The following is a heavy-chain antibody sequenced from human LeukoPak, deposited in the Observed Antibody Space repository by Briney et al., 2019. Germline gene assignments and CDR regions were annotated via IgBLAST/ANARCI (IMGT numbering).Heavy chain of an antibody. CDR2: ISSSSSYI. CDR3: ARDQRYCSGGSCYSKPYYYGMDV. D-gene: IGHD2-15*01. J-gene: IGHJ6*02. V-gene: IGHV3-21*01. Sequence: GGSLRLSCAASGFTFSSYSMNWVRQAPGKGLEWVSSISSSSSYIYYADSVKGRFTISRDNAKNSLYLQMNSLRAEDTAVYYCARDQRYCSGGSCYSKPYYYGMDVWGQGTTVTVSS. CDR1: GFTFSSYS.